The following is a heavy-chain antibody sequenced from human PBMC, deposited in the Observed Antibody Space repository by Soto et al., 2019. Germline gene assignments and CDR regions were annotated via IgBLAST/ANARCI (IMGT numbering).Heavy chain of an antibody. D-gene: IGHD3-3*01. J-gene: IGHJ5*02. V-gene: IGHV2-5*02. CDR1: GFSLSTSGVG. CDR2: IYWDDDK. CDR3: ASRLPYYGGWETGWFDP. Sequence: QITLKESGPTLVKPTQTLTLTCTFSGFSLSTSGVGVGWIRQPPGKALECLALIYWDDDKRYSPSLKSRLTITKDTAKNQVLLTMTNRDTADTATSHCASRLPYYGGWETGWFDPWGQGTLVTVS.